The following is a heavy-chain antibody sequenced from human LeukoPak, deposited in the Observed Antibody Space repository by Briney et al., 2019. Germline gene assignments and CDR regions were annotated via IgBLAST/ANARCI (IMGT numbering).Heavy chain of an antibody. J-gene: IGHJ4*02. CDR2: IYSGVST. Sequence: GGSLRLSCAASGFTVSSNYMSWVRQAPGRGLEWVSVIYSGVSTDYADSVKGRFTISRDNSKNTLYLQMNSLRAEDTAVYYCAKCGYKIGIAAADDYWGQGTLVTVSS. D-gene: IGHD6-13*01. CDR3: AKCGYKIGIAAADDY. CDR1: GFTVSSNY. V-gene: IGHV3-53*01.